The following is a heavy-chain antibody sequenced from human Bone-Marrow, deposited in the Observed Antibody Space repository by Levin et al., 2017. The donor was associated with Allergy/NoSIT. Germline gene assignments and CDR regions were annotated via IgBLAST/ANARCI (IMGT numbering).Heavy chain of an antibody. CDR2: MSYSEST. J-gene: IGHJ4*02. CDR1: GGSISRSGYY. D-gene: IGHD1-26*01. Sequence: SCTVSGGSISRSGYYWGWIRQPPGKGLEWIGTMSYSESTYQNPSLMSRVTISVNTSRNQLSLRLSSVTAADTAMYFCARMVGLTLTNPDYFDYWGQGTLLTVSS. V-gene: IGHV4-39*01. CDR3: ARMVGLTLTNPDYFDY.